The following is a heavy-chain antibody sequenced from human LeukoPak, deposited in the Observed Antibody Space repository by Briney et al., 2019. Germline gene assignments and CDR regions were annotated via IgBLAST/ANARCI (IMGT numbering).Heavy chain of an antibody. D-gene: IGHD6-19*01. V-gene: IGHV4-59*08. CDR3: ARLFSGWSDFDY. CDR2: IYYSGST. J-gene: IGHJ4*02. CDR1: GGSISSYY. Sequence: SETLSLTCTGSGGSISSYYWSWIRQPPGKGLEWVGYIYYSGSTNYNPSLKSRVTISVDTSKNQFSLKLSSVTAADTAVYYCARLFSGWSDFDYWGQGTLVTVSS.